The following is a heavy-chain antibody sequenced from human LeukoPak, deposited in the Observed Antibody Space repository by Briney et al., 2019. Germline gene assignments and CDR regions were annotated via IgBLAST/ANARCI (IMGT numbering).Heavy chain of an antibody. Sequence: SETLSLTCTVSGGSISSYYWSWIRQPPGKGLEWIGYIYYSGSTYYNPSLKSRVTISVDTPKNQFSLKLSSVTAADTAVYYCARYSSSWWGAFDIWGQGTMVTVSS. J-gene: IGHJ3*02. CDR3: ARYSSSWWGAFDI. CDR2: IYYSGST. D-gene: IGHD6-13*01. V-gene: IGHV4-59*01. CDR1: GGSISSYY.